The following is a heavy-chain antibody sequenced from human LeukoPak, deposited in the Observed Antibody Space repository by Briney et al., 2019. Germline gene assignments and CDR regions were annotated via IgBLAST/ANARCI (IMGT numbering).Heavy chain of an antibody. D-gene: IGHD3-22*01. J-gene: IGHJ4*02. Sequence: PSETLSLTCTVSGGSISSSYYWGWIRQPPGKGLEWIGSIYYSGRTYYNPSLKSRVTISVDTSKNQFSLKLSSVTAADTAVYYCARDSDSSGYYFDYWGQGTLVTVSS. CDR1: GGSISSSYY. CDR3: ARDSDSSGYYFDY. V-gene: IGHV4-39*07. CDR2: IYYSGRT.